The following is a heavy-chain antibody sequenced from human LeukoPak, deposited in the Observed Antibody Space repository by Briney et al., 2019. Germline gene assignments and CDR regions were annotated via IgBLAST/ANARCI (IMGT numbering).Heavy chain of an antibody. D-gene: IGHD3-3*01. CDR1: GYTFTSYG. V-gene: IGHV1-18*01. Sequence: ASVKVSCKASGYTFTSYGISWVRQAPGQRLEWMGWISAYNGNTNYAQKLQGRVTMTTDTSTSTAYMELRSLRSDDTAVYYCATDGRITIFGVVTNDAFDIWGQGTMVTVSS. CDR3: ATDGRITIFGVVTNDAFDI. J-gene: IGHJ3*02. CDR2: ISAYNGNT.